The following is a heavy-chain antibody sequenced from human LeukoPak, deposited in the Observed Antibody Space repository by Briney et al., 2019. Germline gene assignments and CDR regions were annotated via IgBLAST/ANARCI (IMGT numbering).Heavy chain of an antibody. CDR3: AKGPRLHSGYHPDY. Sequence: GGSLSLSCAASGFTFSNTALTWVRQAPGRGLGWVSTVTGSDDETYYADSVKGRFTISRDYSKSTLLLQMNSLRVEDTAIYFCAKGPRLHSGYHPDYWGQGTLVTVSS. CDR2: VTGSDDET. J-gene: IGHJ4*02. V-gene: IGHV3-23*01. D-gene: IGHD3-22*01. CDR1: GFTFSNTA.